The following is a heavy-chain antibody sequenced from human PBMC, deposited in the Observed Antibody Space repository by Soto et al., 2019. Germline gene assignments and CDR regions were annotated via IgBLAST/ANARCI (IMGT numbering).Heavy chain of an antibody. CDR1: GYSFTDYH. CDR2: INPKSGGT. D-gene: IGHD2-8*01. V-gene: IGHV1-2*04. J-gene: IGHJ6*02. Sequence: SVKVSCKASGYSFTDYHIHWVRQAPGEGLEWLGRINPKSGGTSTAQKFQGWVTMTRDRSISTVYMELTRLRSDDTAVYFCARGHSTDCSNGVCSFFYNHEMDVWGQGTTVTVSS. CDR3: ARGHSTDCSNGVCSFFYNHEMDV.